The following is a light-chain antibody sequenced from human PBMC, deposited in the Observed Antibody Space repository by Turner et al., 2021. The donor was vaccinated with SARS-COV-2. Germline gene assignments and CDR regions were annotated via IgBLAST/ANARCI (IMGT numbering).Light chain of an antibody. CDR3: KHYGNTPVT. V-gene: IGKV3-20*01. Sequence: EIVLTQSPDTLSLSPGQRATLSCRASQSLSSRFLAWYQQKPGQTPRLLIFGASTRATGIPDRFSGSGSGTDFTLIISRLEPEDFAVYYCKHYGNTPVTFGQGTKLESK. CDR1: QSLSSRF. J-gene: IGKJ2*01. CDR2: GAS.